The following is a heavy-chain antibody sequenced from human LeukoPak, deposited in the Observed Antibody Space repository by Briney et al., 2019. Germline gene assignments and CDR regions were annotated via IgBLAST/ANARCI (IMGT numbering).Heavy chain of an antibody. D-gene: IGHD1-14*01. J-gene: IGHJ4*02. CDR1: GFAFSRFA. CDR3: ATEGFDN. V-gene: IGHV3-23*01. Sequence: PGGSLRLSCVASGFAFSRFAMNWVRQAPGKGLEWVSIVSGSGGITNSADSGKGRFTISRDNSKNTVYLEMNSLRAEDTAVYYCATEGFDNWGQGTLVSVSS. CDR2: VSGSGGIT.